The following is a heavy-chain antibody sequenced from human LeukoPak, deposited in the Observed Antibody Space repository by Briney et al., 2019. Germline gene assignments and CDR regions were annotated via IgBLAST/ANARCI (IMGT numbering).Heavy chain of an antibody. CDR2: ISAYNGNT. D-gene: IGHD1-26*01. V-gene: IGHV1-18*01. CDR3: ARRLGATYYYYGMDV. Sequence: GASVKVSCKASGGTFSSYAISWVRQAPGQGLEWMGWISAYNGNTNYAQKLQGRVTMTTDTSTSTAYMELRSLRSDDTAVYYCARRLGATYYYYGMDVWGQGTTVTVSS. CDR1: GGTFSSYA. J-gene: IGHJ6*02.